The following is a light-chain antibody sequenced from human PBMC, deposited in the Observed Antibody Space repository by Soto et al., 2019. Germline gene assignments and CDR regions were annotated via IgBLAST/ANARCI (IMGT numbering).Light chain of an antibody. J-gene: IGKJ1*01. CDR3: QQYNSYPGT. CDR2: KAS. Sequence: DIQMTQSPSTLSASVGDRVTITCRASQSISSWLAWYQQKPGKAPKLLIYKASSLESGVPSRFSGSGSGTEFTLPINSLQPDDFATYYCQQYNSYPGTFGQGTKVDIK. V-gene: IGKV1-5*03. CDR1: QSISSW.